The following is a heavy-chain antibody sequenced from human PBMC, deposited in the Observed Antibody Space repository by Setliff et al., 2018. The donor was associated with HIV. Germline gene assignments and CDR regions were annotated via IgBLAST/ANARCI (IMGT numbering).Heavy chain of an antibody. J-gene: IGHJ4*02. D-gene: IGHD3-16*01. V-gene: IGHV3-48*03. CDR2: IGGHGSII. Sequence: PGGSLRLSCAASVLIFSSYEMNWVRQAPGKGLEWISFIGGHGSIIHYADSVKGRFTITRDNAKNSVYLQMHSLRVEDTAVYYCAAVPWGHSSLIIDHWGQGTPVTVSS. CDR1: VLIFSSYE. CDR3: AAVPWGHSSLIIDH.